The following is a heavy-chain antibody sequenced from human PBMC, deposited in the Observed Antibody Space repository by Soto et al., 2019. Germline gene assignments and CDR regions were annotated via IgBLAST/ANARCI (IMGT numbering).Heavy chain of an antibody. CDR2: ISSGGTTI. D-gene: IGHD3-22*01. J-gene: IGHJ5*02. CDR1: GFTFSDYY. V-gene: IGHV3-11*01. CDR3: ATKGGGYYFQFDP. Sequence: LSCAASGFTFSDYYMSWIRQAPGKGLEWVSYISSGGTTIYYADSVKGRFTISRDDAKNSLFLQMNSLRPEDTAVYFCATKGGGYYFQFDPWGQGTLVTVSS.